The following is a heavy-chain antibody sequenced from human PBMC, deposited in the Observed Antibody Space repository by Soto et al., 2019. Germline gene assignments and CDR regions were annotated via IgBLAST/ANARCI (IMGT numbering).Heavy chain of an antibody. V-gene: IGHV4-59*01. J-gene: IGHJ4*02. D-gene: IGHD2-15*01. CDR3: ARGLGYCSGGSCSYYSDY. CDR1: GGSIGSYY. Sequence: PSETLSLTCTVSGGSIGSYYWSWIRQPPGKGLEWIGYIYYSGSTNYNPSLKSRVTISVDTSKNQFSLKLSSVTAADTAVYYCARGLGYCSGGSCSYYSDYPGQGTLVTVSS. CDR2: IYYSGST.